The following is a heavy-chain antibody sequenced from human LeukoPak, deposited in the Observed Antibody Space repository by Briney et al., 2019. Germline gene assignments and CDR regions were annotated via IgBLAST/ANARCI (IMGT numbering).Heavy chain of an antibody. CDR1: GFSFSSYA. CDR3: ARDRVGATDYFDY. CDR2: ISHNGGST. J-gene: IGHJ4*02. V-gene: IGHV3-64*04. Sequence: GGSLRLSCSASGFSFSSYAMHWVRQAPGKGLEYVSSISHNGGSTYYADSVKGRFTISRDNSKNTLYLQMNSLRAEDTAVYYCARDRVGATDYFDYWGQGTLVTVSS. D-gene: IGHD1-26*01.